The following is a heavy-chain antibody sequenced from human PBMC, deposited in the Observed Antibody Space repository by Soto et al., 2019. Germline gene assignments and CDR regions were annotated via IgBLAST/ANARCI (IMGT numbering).Heavy chain of an antibody. CDR2: INNYGSST. V-gene: IGHV3-74*01. Sequence: EVQLVESGGGLVQPGGSRRLSCAASGFPFRSYWMHWFRQAPGKGLVWVSRINNYGSSTSYADSVKGRFTASRDNAKNTLYLQMNSLRAEDTAVYYCARDVQRQSFDYWGQGTLVTVSS. CDR3: ARDVQRQSFDY. CDR1: GFPFRSYW. D-gene: IGHD5-18*01. J-gene: IGHJ4*02.